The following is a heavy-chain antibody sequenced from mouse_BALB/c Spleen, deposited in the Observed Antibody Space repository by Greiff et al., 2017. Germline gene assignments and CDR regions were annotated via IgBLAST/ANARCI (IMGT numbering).Heavy chain of an antibody. Sequence: VQLQQSGGGLVKPGGSLKLSCAASGFTFSDYYMYWVRQTPEKRLEWVATISDGGSYTYYPDSVKGRFTISRDNAKNNLYLQMSSLKSEDTAMYYCARETYAMDYWGQGTSVTVSS. V-gene: IGHV5-4*02. CDR2: ISDGGSYT. CDR3: ARETYAMDY. J-gene: IGHJ4*01. CDR1: GFTFSDYY.